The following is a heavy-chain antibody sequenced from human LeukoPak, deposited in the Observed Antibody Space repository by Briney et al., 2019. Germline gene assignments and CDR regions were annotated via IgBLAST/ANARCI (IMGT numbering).Heavy chain of an antibody. Sequence: ASVKVSCKASGYTFTSYGINWLRQAPGQGLEWMGWINANTGNPTYAQGFTGRFVFSLDTSVSTAYLQISSLKAEDTAVYYCARDSATIQFDYWGQGTLVTVSS. CDR1: GYTFTSYG. V-gene: IGHV7-4-1*02. CDR2: INANTGNP. D-gene: IGHD1-1*01. J-gene: IGHJ4*02. CDR3: ARDSATIQFDY.